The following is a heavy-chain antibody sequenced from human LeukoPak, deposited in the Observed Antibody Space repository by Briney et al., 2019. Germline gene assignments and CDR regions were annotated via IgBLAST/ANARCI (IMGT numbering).Heavy chain of an antibody. CDR3: ARSLSIRYYYYGMDV. D-gene: IGHD6-6*01. Sequence: GESLKISCKGSGYSFTSYWIGWVRQMPGKGLEWMGIIYPGDSDTRYSPSFQGQVTISADKSISTAHLQWSSLKASDTAMYYCARSLSIRYYYYGMDVWGQGTTVTVSS. V-gene: IGHV5-51*01. J-gene: IGHJ6*02. CDR2: IYPGDSDT. CDR1: GYSFTSYW.